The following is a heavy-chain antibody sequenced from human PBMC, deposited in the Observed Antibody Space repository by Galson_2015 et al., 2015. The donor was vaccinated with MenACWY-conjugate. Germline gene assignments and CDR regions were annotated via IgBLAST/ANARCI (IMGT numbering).Heavy chain of an antibody. J-gene: IGHJ4*02. V-gene: IGHV1-69*13. CDR3: ARGITGTTGRGY. CDR2: IIPIFGTA. CDR1: GYTFTSYG. D-gene: IGHD1-20*01. Sequence: SVKVSCKASGYTFTSYGISWVRQAPGQGLERMGWIIPIFGTANYAQKFQGRVTITADESTSTAYMELSSLRSEDTAVYYCARGITGTTGRGYWGQGTLVTVSS.